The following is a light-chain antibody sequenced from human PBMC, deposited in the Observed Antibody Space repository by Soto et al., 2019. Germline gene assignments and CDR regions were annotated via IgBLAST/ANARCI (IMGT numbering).Light chain of an antibody. Sequence: EIVMTQSPATLSVSPGERATLSCRASQSVSSNLAWYQQKPGQAPRLLIYGASNRATGIPDRFSGSGSGTDFTLTISRLEPEDFAVYYCHQYESSLWTFGQGTKVDIK. CDR2: GAS. V-gene: IGKV3-20*01. J-gene: IGKJ1*01. CDR3: HQYESSLWT. CDR1: QSVSSN.